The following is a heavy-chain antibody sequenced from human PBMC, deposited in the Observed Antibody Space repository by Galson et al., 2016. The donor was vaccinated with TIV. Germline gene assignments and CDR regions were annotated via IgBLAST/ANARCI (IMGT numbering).Heavy chain of an antibody. V-gene: IGHV3-30-3*01. CDR1: GFTFDSYT. CDR3: TRDGRGNWKYVDYFDY. Sequence: SLRLSCAASGFTFDSYTFHWVRQTPGKELEWVAIISHDGNNKDFADSVQGRFTISRDSSKNTVFLQMNSLRLEDTAVYYCTRDGRGNWKYVDYFDYWGQGTLVTVSS. CDR2: ISHDGNNK. J-gene: IGHJ4*02. D-gene: IGHD1-7*01.